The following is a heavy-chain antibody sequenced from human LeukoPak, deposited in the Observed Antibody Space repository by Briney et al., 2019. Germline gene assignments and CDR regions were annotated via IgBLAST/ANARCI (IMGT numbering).Heavy chain of an antibody. V-gene: IGHV3-48*02. J-gene: IGHJ6*02. D-gene: IGHD5-18*01. Sequence: PGGSLRLSCAASGFTFSSYSMNWVRQAPGKGLEWISYISSSSSAIYYADSVKGRSTISRDNAKNSLYLQMNSLRDEDTAIYYCARFPVRGYTYGSVIHHMDVWGQGTTVIVSS. CDR3: ARFPVRGYTYGSVIHHMDV. CDR1: GFTFSSYS. CDR2: ISSSSSAI.